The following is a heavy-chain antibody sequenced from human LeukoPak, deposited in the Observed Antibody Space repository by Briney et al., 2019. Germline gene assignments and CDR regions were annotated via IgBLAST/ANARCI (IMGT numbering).Heavy chain of an antibody. CDR3: ARDRGSGWSFYFDY. Sequence: PGGSLRLSCAASGFTVSSNYMSWVRQAPGKGLEWVSVIYSGGSTYYADSVKGRFTISRDNSKNTLYLRMNSLRAEDTAVYYCARDRGSGWSFYFDYWGQGTLVTVSS. CDR1: GFTVSSNY. CDR2: IYSGGST. J-gene: IGHJ4*02. V-gene: IGHV3-66*01. D-gene: IGHD6-19*01.